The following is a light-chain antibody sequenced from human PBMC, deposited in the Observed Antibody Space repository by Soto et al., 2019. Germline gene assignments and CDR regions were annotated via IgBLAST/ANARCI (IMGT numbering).Light chain of an antibody. CDR2: EVS. V-gene: IGLV2-14*01. CDR3: SSYTSSSTQV. CDR1: SSDVGGYNY. Sequence: QSVLTQPASVSGSPGPSITISCTGTSSDVGGYNYVSWYQQHPGKAPKLMIYEVSNRTSGVSNRFSGSKSGNTASLTISGLQAEDEADYYCSSYTSSSTQVFGGGTKLTVL. J-gene: IGLJ3*02.